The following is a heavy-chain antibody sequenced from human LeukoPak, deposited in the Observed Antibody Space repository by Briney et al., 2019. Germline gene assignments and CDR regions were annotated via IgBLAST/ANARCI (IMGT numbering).Heavy chain of an antibody. V-gene: IGHV1-2*02. CDR1: GYTFTGYY. CDR2: INPNSGGT. Sequence: GASVKVSCKASGYTFTGYYMHWVRQAPGQGLEWMGWINPNSGGTNYAQKFQGRVTMTRDTSISTAYMELSRLRSDDTAVYYCARLGYSGYDYPCFDYWGQGTLVTVSS. D-gene: IGHD5-12*01. CDR3: ARLGYSGYDYPCFDY. J-gene: IGHJ4*02.